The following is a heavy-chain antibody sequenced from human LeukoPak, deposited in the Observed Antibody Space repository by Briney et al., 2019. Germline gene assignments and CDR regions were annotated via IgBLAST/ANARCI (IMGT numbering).Heavy chain of an antibody. Sequence: GGSLRLSCAASGFTVSSNYMSWVRQAPGKGLEWVSVIYSGGSTYYADSVKGRFTISRDNSKNTLYLRMNSLRAEDTAVYYCARDLVGYCSSTSCPHDDAFDIWGQGTMVTVSS. CDR1: GFTVSSNY. CDR2: IYSGGST. CDR3: ARDLVGYCSSTSCPHDDAFDI. V-gene: IGHV3-53*01. D-gene: IGHD2-2*01. J-gene: IGHJ3*02.